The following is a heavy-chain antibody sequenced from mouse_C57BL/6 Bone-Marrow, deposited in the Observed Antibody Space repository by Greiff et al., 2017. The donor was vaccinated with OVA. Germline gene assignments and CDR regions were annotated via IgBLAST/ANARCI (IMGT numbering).Heavy chain of an antibody. Sequence: QVQLKQPGAELVKPGASVKLSCKASGYTFTSYWMHWVKQRPGRGLEWIGRIDPNSGGTKYNEKFKSKATLTVDKPSSTAYMQLSSLTSEDSAVYYGAREDYYGSSPEFAYWGQGTLVTVSA. CDR2: IDPNSGGT. D-gene: IGHD1-1*01. CDR3: AREDYYGSSPEFAY. V-gene: IGHV1-72*01. J-gene: IGHJ3*01. CDR1: GYTFTSYW.